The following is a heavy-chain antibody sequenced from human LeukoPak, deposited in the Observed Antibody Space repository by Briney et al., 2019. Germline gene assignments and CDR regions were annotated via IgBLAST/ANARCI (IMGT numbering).Heavy chain of an antibody. J-gene: IGHJ3*02. D-gene: IGHD4-17*01. CDR1: GGSISSSSYY. CDR2: IYYSGST. Sequence: KPSETLSLTCTVSGGSISSSSYYWGWIRQPPGKGLEWIGSIYYSGSTYYNPSLKSRFAISVDTSKNQFSLKLSSVTAADTAVYYCARASRDYVALDHDAFDIWGQGTMVTVSS. CDR3: ARASRDYVALDHDAFDI. V-gene: IGHV4-39*01.